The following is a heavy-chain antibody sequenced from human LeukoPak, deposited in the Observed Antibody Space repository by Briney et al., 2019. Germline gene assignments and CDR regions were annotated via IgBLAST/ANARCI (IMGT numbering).Heavy chain of an antibody. CDR3: AKVRFSGYYYYYYGMDV. D-gene: IGHD3-22*01. V-gene: IGHV3-23*01. Sequence: GGSLRLSCAASGFTFSSYAMSWVRQAPGKGLGWVSPISGSGGSTYYADSVKGRLTISRDNSKSTPYMQMNRLRAEDTGVYYCAKVRFSGYYYYYYGMDVWGQGPTVTASS. CDR2: ISGSGGST. CDR1: GFTFSSYA. J-gene: IGHJ6*02.